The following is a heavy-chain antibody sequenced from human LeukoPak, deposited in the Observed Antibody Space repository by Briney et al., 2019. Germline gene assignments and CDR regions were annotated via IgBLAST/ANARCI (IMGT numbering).Heavy chain of an antibody. Sequence: GASVKVSCKASGYTFTSYDINWVRQATGQGLEWMGWMNPNSGNTGYAQKFQGRVTMTRNTSISTAYMELSSLRSEDTAVYYCAREVGHISSSGTNWFDPWGQGTLVTVSS. D-gene: IGHD6-6*01. CDR2: MNPNSGNT. J-gene: IGHJ5*02. V-gene: IGHV1-8*01. CDR3: AREVGHISSSGTNWFDP. CDR1: GYTFTSYD.